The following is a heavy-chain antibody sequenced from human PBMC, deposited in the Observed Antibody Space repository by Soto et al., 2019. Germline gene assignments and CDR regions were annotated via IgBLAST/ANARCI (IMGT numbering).Heavy chain of an antibody. CDR1: GDSISSADYY. CDR2: IFYSGTT. V-gene: IGHV4-30-4*01. J-gene: IGHJ6*04. CDR3: ARDLWVEPELYYYGMDV. D-gene: IGHD1-1*01. Sequence: QVQLQESGPGLVRPSQTLSLTCTVSGDSISSADYYWSWIRQTPGKGLEWIGHIFYSGTTYYNPSLKSRLTISVDTSKTHFPLGLISVPAADTAGYYCARDLWVEPELYYYGMDVWGKGTTVPVSS.